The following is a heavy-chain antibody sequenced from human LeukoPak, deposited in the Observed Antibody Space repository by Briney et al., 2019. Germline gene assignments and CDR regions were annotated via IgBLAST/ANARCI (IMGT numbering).Heavy chain of an antibody. V-gene: IGHV4-59*08. Sequence: SETLSLTCTVSGGSISSYYWSWIRQPPGKGLEWIACISDIGSINYNPSLKSRVTISLDTSKNQFSLKLSSVTAADAAVYYCAGHHPRNTVDFWGQGTLVTVSS. CDR2: ISDIGSI. J-gene: IGHJ4*02. CDR3: AGHHPRNTVDF. D-gene: IGHD2-8*02. CDR1: GGSISSYY.